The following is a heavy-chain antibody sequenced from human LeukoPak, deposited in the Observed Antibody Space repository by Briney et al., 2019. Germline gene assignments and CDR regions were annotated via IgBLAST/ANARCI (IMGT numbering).Heavy chain of an antibody. CDR2: IKEDGSEK. CDR3: ARDSSGYQ. Sequence: PGGSLRLSCAASGFTFSSYSMNWVRQAPGKGLEWVANIKEDGSEKYYGDSVKGRFTISRDNAKNSLYLQMNSLRPEDTAVYYCARDSSGYQWGQGTLVTVSS. CDR1: GFTFSSYS. D-gene: IGHD3-22*01. J-gene: IGHJ4*02. V-gene: IGHV3-7*01.